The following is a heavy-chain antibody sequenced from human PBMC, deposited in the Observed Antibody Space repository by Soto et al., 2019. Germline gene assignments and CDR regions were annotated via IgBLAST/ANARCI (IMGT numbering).Heavy chain of an antibody. CDR1: GFTFSSYG. J-gene: IGHJ5*02. CDR2: ISYDGSNK. Sequence: GGSLRLSCAASGFTFSSYGMHWVRQAPGKGLEWVAVISYDGSNKYYADSVKGRFTISRDNSKNTLYLQMNSLRAEDTAVYYCAKDRPYSSSWPNWFDPWGQGTLVTVSS. D-gene: IGHD6-13*01. CDR3: AKDRPYSSSWPNWFDP. V-gene: IGHV3-30*18.